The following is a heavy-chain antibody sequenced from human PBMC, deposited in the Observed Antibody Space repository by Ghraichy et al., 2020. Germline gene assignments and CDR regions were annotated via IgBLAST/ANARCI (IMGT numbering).Heavy chain of an antibody. CDR1: GLPCTSDW. D-gene: IGHD1-1*01. CDR2: IKEDGSEI. Sequence: GGSLRLSCVASGLPCTSDWMSWARQAPGKGLEWVANIKEDGSEIYYLDSVKGRFTSSRDNARNSLYLQMNSLRVEDTALYYCARRVQLQTWDPADYWGQGTLVTVSS. V-gene: IGHV3-7*01. J-gene: IGHJ4*02. CDR3: ARRVQLQTWDPADY.